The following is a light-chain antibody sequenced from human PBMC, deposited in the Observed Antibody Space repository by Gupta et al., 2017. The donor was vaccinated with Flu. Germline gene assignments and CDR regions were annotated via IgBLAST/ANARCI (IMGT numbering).Light chain of an antibody. CDR2: DVG. CDR1: SKDVGTDNY. V-gene: IGLV2-11*01. J-gene: IGLJ1*01. Sequence: ALTQPRPVSGPLGQSVTISCTRTSKDVGTDNYVPCYQQHPGNAPKLIIYDVGKRPSGVADRCSCSKSGNTAALTISGLQAEDEADYYCCSYATSYTSLYLFGTATQVTVL. CDR3: CSYATSYTSLYL.